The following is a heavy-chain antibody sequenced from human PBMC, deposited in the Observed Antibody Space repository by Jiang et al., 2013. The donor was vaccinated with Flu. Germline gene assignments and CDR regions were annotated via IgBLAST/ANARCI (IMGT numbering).Heavy chain of an antibody. V-gene: IGHV5-51*01. Sequence: LEWMGMIYPGDSDTRYSPSLPKAQGTISADTSISTAYLQWSSLKASDTAMYFCARRNYDGSGYDAYDIWGQGTMVTVSS. CDR3: ARRNYDGSGYDAYDI. J-gene: IGHJ3*02. D-gene: IGHD3-22*01. CDR2: IYPGDSDT.